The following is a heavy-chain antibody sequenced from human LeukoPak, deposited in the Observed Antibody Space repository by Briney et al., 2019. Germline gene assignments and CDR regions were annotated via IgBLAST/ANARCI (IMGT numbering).Heavy chain of an antibody. CDR3: ATIKRGYPYGYFDF. CDR2: MYDTVNT. V-gene: IGHV4-59*11. Sequence: PSETLSLTRTVSGGSISSHYWSWVRQPPGKGLEWIGYMYDTVNTKDNPSLTSRLTLSADTSKNQFSLRLGSVTAADTAVYYCATIKRGYPYGYFDFWGQGILVTVSS. J-gene: IGHJ4*02. D-gene: IGHD5-18*01. CDR1: GGSISSHY.